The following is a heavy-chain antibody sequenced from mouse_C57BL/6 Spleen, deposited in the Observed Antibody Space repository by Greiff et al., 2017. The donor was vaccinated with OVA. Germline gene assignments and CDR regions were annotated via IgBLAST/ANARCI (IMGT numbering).Heavy chain of an antibody. Sequence: VQLQQPGAELVMPGASVKLSCKASGYTFTSYWMHWVKQRPGQGLEWIGEIDPSDSYTNYNQKFKGKSTLTVDKSSSTAYMQLSSLTSEDSAVYYCASDSNTWFAYWGQGTLVTVSA. D-gene: IGHD2-5*01. J-gene: IGHJ3*01. V-gene: IGHV1-69*01. CDR3: ASDSNTWFAY. CDR2: IDPSDSYT. CDR1: GYTFTSYW.